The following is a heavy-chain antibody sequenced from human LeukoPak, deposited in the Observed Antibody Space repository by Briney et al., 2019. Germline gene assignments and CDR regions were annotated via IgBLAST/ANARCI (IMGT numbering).Heavy chain of an antibody. Sequence: GGSLRLSCAASGFTFSNYGLSWVRQAPGKGLEWVSGITGSGGSTYYADSVKGRFTISRDNSKNTLYLQMNSLRAEDTAVYYCAKVVITNDAFDIWGQGTMVTVSS. CDR2: ITGSGGST. CDR3: AKVVITNDAFDI. D-gene: IGHD3-22*01. J-gene: IGHJ3*02. V-gene: IGHV3-23*01. CDR1: GFTFSNYG.